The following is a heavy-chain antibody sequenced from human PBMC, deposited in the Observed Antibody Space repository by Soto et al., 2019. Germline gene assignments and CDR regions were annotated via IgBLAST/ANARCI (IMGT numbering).Heavy chain of an antibody. CDR2: ISSSSSYT. CDR1: GFTFSDYY. CDR3: ARDGSDRSFDY. J-gene: IGHJ4*02. D-gene: IGHD1-26*01. V-gene: IGHV3-11*06. Sequence: GGSLRLSCAASGFTFSDYYMSWIRQAPGKGLEWVSYISSSSSYTNYADSVKGRFTISRDNAKNSLYLQMNSLRAEDTAVYYCARDGSDRSFDYWGQGTLVTVSS.